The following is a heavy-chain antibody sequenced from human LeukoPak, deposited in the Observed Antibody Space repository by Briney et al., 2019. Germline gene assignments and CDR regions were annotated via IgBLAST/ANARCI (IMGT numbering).Heavy chain of an antibody. V-gene: IGHV4-39*07. D-gene: IGHD6-19*01. Sequence: SETLSLTCTVSGGSISSSSYYWGWIRQPPGKGLEWIGSIYYSGSTYYNPSLKSRVTISVDTSKNQLSLKLRSVTAADTAIYYCARGSAWYDYWGRGTLVTVSS. J-gene: IGHJ4*02. CDR1: GGSISSSSYY. CDR2: IYYSGST. CDR3: ARGSAWYDY.